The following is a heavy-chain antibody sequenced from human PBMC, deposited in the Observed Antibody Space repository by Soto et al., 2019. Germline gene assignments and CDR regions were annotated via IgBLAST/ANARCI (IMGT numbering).Heavy chain of an antibody. CDR3: EGSWT. V-gene: IGHV3-23*01. Sequence: EVQALESGGDLVQPGGSLRLSCAASGFTIRNYAMSWVRQAPGKALEWVSGISGSSDRTYYADSVKGRFTISKDTSSNTLHLQMNSLRVEDTAVYHCEGSWTWGQGTMVTVSS. CDR2: ISGSSDRT. J-gene: IGHJ3*01. D-gene: IGHD5-12*01. CDR1: GFTIRNYA.